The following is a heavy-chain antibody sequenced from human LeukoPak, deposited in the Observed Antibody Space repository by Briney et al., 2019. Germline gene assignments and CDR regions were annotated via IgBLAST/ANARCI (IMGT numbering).Heavy chain of an antibody. Sequence: GSLRLSCAASGFTFSSYAMSWVRQAPGKGLEWVSAISGSGGSTYYAGSVKGRFTISRDNSKNTLYLRMNSLRAEDTAVYYCAKGGEGSKYYFDYWGQGTLVTVSS. CDR3: AKGGEGSKYYFDY. J-gene: IGHJ4*02. V-gene: IGHV3-23*01. CDR2: ISGSGGST. D-gene: IGHD2-21*01. CDR1: GFTFSSYA.